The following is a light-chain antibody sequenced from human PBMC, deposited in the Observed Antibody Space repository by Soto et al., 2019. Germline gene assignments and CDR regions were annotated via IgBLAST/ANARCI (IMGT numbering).Light chain of an antibody. J-gene: IGLJ2*01. CDR3: CSYAGSSTFL. Sequence: QSVLTQPASVSGSPGQSITISCTGTSSDVGSYNLVSWYQQHPGKAPKLMIYEGSKRPSGVSNRFSGSKSGNTASLIISGLQAEDEADYYCCSYAGSSTFLFGGGTKLTVL. CDR1: SSDVGSYNL. V-gene: IGLV2-23*03. CDR2: EGS.